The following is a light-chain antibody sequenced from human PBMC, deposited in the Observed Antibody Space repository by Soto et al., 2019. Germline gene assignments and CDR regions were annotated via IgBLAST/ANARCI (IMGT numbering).Light chain of an antibody. CDR2: GAS. Sequence: EIVLTQSPGTLSLSPGERATLSRRASQSVSSSYLAWYQQKPGQAPRLLIYGASSRATGIPDRFSGSGSGTDVPLTISRLEPEDFAVYYCQQYGSSPLTFGKGTKVDIK. V-gene: IGKV3-20*01. CDR3: QQYGSSPLT. J-gene: IGKJ1*01. CDR1: QSVSSSY.